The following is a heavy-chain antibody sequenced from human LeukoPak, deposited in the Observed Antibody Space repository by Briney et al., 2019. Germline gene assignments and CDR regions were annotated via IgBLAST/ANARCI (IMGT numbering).Heavy chain of an antibody. Sequence: ASVKVSCKASGYTFTSYDINWVRQATGQGLEWMGWMNPNSGNTGYVQKFQGRVTMTRNTSISTAYRELSSLRSEDTAVYYCARGSQYYYYMDGWGKGTTVTVSS. V-gene: IGHV1-8*01. J-gene: IGHJ6*03. CDR3: ARGSQYYYYMDG. CDR1: GYTFTSYD. CDR2: MNPNSGNT.